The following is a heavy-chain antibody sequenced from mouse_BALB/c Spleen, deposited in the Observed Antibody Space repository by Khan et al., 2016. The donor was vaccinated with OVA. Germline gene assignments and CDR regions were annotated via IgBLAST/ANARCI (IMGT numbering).Heavy chain of an antibody. Sequence: QVQLKESGPGLVAPSQSLSITCTVSGFSLTDYGVSWIRQPPGKGLEWLGVIRGGGSTSYNSALKSRMCIIKANYNSQAFLKMISLQTDDTAMYYCAKGFWSYYYALDYWGQGTSVTVSA. V-gene: IGHV2-6-5*01. J-gene: IGHJ4*01. CDR3: AKGFWSYYYALDY. CDR1: GFSLTDYG. CDR2: IRGGGST.